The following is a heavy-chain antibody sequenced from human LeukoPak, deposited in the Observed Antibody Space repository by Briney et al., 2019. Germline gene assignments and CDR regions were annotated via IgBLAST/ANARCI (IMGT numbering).Heavy chain of an antibody. CDR3: ARALVDTAYDAFDI. CDR1: GFTFSSYS. D-gene: IGHD5-18*01. V-gene: IGHV3-21*01. CDR2: ISSSSSYI. J-gene: IGHJ3*02. Sequence: SGGSLRLSCAASGFTFSSYSMNWVRQAPGKGLEWVSSISSSSSYIYYADSVKGRFTISRDNAKNSLYLQMNSLRAEDTAVYYCARALVDTAYDAFDIWGQGTVVTVSS.